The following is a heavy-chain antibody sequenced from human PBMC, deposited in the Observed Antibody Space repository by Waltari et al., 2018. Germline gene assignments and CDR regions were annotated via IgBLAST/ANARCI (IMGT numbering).Heavy chain of an antibody. V-gene: IGHV3-53*02. D-gene: IGHD3-22*01. Sequence: EVQLVETGGGLIQPGGSLRFYCAASGFTVSSNDMSWVRQAPGNGLVWDSVMKSGGRTYSAGSVKGRFTMPRDNSKNTLDHQMNSLRAEETAVYYCARGRLEESFQHWGQGTLVTVSS. CDR1: GFTVSSND. CDR2: MKSGGRT. CDR3: ARGRLEESFQH. J-gene: IGHJ1*01.